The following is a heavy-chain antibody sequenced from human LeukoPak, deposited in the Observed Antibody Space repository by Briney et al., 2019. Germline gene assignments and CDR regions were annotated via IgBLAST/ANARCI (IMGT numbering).Heavy chain of an antibody. V-gene: IGHV4-59*08. D-gene: IGHD2/OR15-2a*01. CDR2: IFYSGST. CDR1: GGSISTYY. J-gene: IGHJ6*03. Sequence: SETLSLTCTVSGGSISTYYWSWVRQPPEKGLEWIGHIFYSGSTTYNPSVKSRVTIPVDASRNQFSLKLSSVTAADTATYFCARRLSWTTSHMDVWGKGTTVTVSS. CDR3: ARRLSWTTSHMDV.